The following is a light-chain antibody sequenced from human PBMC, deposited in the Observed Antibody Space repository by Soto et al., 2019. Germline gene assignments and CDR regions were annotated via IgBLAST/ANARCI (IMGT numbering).Light chain of an antibody. Sequence: DIQMTQSPSTLYAFVGDKVTITCRASQNIGSWLAWYQQKPGKAPKLLIYKASFLNGGVPVSFSGSGSGTEFTLTINSLQPDDFATYYCQQYNTYPWTFGQGTKVEIK. V-gene: IGKV1-5*03. CDR1: QNIGSW. CDR2: KAS. J-gene: IGKJ1*01. CDR3: QQYNTYPWT.